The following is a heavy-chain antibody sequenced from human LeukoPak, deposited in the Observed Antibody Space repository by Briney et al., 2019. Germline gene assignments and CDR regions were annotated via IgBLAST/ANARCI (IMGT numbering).Heavy chain of an antibody. Sequence: PSETLSLTCTVSGGSISSYYWSWIRQPPGKGLEWIGYIYYSGSTNYNPSLKSRVTISVDTSKNQFSLKLSSVTAADTAVYYCARVPGYSYGYEGFDYWGQGTLVTVSS. D-gene: IGHD5-18*01. CDR3: ARVPGYSYGYEGFDY. CDR2: IYYSGST. J-gene: IGHJ4*02. V-gene: IGHV4-59*08. CDR1: GGSISSYY.